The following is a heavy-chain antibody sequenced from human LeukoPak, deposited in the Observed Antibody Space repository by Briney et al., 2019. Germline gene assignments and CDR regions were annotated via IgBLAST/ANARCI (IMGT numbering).Heavy chain of an antibody. V-gene: IGHV4-59*08. Sequence: SETLSLTCTVSGGSISSEYWSWIRQPPGKGLEWVGYIHHSVSGTNYSPSLKSRVTISVDTSKRQISLKLSSVTAADTALYYCATLRGASSAVFGSWGQGILVTVSS. J-gene: IGHJ4*02. CDR3: ATLRGASSAVFGS. D-gene: IGHD3-22*01. CDR2: IHHSVSGT. CDR1: GGSISSEY.